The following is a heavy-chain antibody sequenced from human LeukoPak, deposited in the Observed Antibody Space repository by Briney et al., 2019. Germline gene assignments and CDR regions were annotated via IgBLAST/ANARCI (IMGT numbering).Heavy chain of an antibody. CDR3: AKVSGYYGSGSYLDH. V-gene: IGHV3-23*01. D-gene: IGHD3-10*01. Sequence: PGGSLRLSCAASGFTFSSYAMSWVRQAPGKGLEWVSAISGSGGSTYYADSVKGRFTISRDNSKNTLYLQMNSLRAEDTAVHYCAKVSGYYGSGSYLDHWGQGTLVTVSS. CDR1: GFTFSSYA. CDR2: ISGSGGST. J-gene: IGHJ4*02.